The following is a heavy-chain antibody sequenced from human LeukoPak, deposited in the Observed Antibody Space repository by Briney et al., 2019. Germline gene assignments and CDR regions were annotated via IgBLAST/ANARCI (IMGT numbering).Heavy chain of an antibody. Sequence: SVKVSCKASGGIFRNYAISWVRQAPGQGLEWMGRIIAIFGTTNYAQNFQGRVTITTDESTNTAYMELSSLRSEDTAVYYCARSSIAALSVDYWGQGTLVTVSS. CDR2: IIAIFGTT. CDR3: ARSSIAALSVDY. CDR1: GGIFRNYA. J-gene: IGHJ4*02. D-gene: IGHD6-6*01. V-gene: IGHV1-69*05.